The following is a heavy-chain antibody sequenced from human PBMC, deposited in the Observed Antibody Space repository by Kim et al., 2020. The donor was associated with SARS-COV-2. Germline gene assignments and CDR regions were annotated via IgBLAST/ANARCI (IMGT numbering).Heavy chain of an antibody. CDR3: ARGSYYYYYMDV. V-gene: IGHV3-11*01. Sequence: YAGLGKGRITHSRDNAKNSLYLQMNSLAVEDTAMYYCARGSYYYYYMDVWGKATTVTVSS. J-gene: IGHJ6*03.